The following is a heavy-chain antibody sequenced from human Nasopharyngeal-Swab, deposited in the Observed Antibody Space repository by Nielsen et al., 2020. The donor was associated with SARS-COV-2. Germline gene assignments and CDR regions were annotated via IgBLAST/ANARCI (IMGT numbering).Heavy chain of an antibody. CDR3: ARDVRASNSKSLGGMDV. D-gene: IGHD4-23*01. J-gene: IGHJ6*02. CDR2: ISSSGSTI. Sequence: GESLKISCAASGFTFSSYEMNWVRQAPGKGLEWVSYISSSGSTIYYADSVKGRFTISRDNAKNSLYLQMNSLRAEDTAVYYCARDVRASNSKSLGGMDVWGQGTTVTVSS. CDR1: GFTFSSYE. V-gene: IGHV3-48*03.